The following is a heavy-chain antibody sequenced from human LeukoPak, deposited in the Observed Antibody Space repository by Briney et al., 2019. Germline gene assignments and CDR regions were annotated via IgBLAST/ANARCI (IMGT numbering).Heavy chain of an antibody. CDR2: INPNRGGT. D-gene: IGHD3-10*01. Sequence: SVKVSCMASGYIFTGHYLHWLRQAPGQGLEWMGWINPNRGGTNIVQKFQGRVTMTRDASMSPAYMELGRLTSDDPALYYCARDKGGAVWGPIISDYFDYWGQGPLVTVSS. V-gene: IGHV1-2*02. CDR3: ARDKGGAVWGPIISDYFDY. CDR1: GYIFTGHY. J-gene: IGHJ4*02.